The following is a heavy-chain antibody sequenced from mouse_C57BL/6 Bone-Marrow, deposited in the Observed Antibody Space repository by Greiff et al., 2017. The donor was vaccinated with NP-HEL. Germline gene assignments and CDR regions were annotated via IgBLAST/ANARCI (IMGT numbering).Heavy chain of an antibody. D-gene: IGHD1-1*01. CDR2: IWSGGST. V-gene: IGHV2-2*01. CDR1: GFSLTSYG. CDR3: AGYYYGSSYYAMDY. J-gene: IGHJ4*01. Sequence: VQLVESGPGLVQPSQSLSITCTVSGFSLTSYGVHWVRQSPGKGLEWLGVIWSGGSTDYNAAFISRLSISKDNSKSQVFFKMNSLQADDTAIYYCAGYYYGSSYYAMDYWGQGTSVTVSS.